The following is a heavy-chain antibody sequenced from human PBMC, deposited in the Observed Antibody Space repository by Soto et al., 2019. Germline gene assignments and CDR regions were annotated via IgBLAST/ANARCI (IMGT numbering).Heavy chain of an antibody. CDR3: TTGHSGTYRSDDAFDL. D-gene: IGHD1-26*01. CDR1: GITFSSAW. J-gene: IGHJ3*01. V-gene: IGHV3-15*01. Sequence: EVRLVESGGGLVQPGGSLRLSCAGSGITFSSAWVTWFRQAPGKGLEWVGRIKTNTDVGTYIDYAAPVKGRFTISRDDPKNTVSLQMNRLQTEDTALYYCTTGHSGTYRSDDAFDLWGQGTVVTVSS. CDR2: IKTNTDVGTYI.